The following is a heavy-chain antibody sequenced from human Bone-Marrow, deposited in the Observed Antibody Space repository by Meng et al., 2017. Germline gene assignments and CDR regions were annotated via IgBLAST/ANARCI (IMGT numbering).Heavy chain of an antibody. J-gene: IGHJ4*02. D-gene: IGHD2-8*02. V-gene: IGHV3-23*01. Sequence: GGSLRLSCAASGLMFSNYAMTWVRQAPGKGLEWVATISNGVENKHYADSVMGRFTVSRDNSKNTVYLQLASLTAEDTAVYYCVRDCCTDIGPIDSWGQGTVVTVSS. CDR3: VRDCCTDIGPIDS. CDR1: GLMFSNYA. CDR2: ISNGVENK.